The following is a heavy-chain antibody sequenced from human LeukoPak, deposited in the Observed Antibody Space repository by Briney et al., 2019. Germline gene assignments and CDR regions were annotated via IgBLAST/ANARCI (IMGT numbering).Heavy chain of an antibody. CDR1: GYSISSGYY. J-gene: IGHJ4*02. Sequence: NPSETLSLTCAVSGYSISSGYYWGWIRQPPGKGLEWIGSIYHSGSTYYNPSLKSRVTISVDTSKNQFSLKLSSVIAADTAVYYCARHESPGGATIHWGQGTLVTVSS. CDR2: IYHSGST. D-gene: IGHD1-26*01. CDR3: ARHESPGGATIH. V-gene: IGHV4-38-2*01.